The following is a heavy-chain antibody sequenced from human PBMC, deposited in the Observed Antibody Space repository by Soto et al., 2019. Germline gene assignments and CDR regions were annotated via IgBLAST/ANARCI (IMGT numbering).Heavy chain of an antibody. V-gene: IGHV3-30-3*01. CDR2: ISYDGSNK. J-gene: IGHJ4*02. Sequence: GGSLRLSCAASGFTFSSYAMHWVRQAPGKGLEWVAVISYDGSNKYYADSVKGRFTISRDNSKNTLYLQMNSLRAEDTAVYYCARDEAAAGTNYFDYWGQGTLVTVSS. D-gene: IGHD6-13*01. CDR3: ARDEAAAGTNYFDY. CDR1: GFTFSSYA.